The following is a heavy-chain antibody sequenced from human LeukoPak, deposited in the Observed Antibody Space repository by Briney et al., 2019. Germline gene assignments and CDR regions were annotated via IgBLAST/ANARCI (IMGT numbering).Heavy chain of an antibody. CDR2: INPNSGGT. V-gene: IGHV1-2*04. D-gene: IGHD3-22*01. J-gene: IGHJ5*02. CDR3: ARGPYYYDSSGYSPLEFDP. Sequence: ASVKVSCKASGYTFTGYYMHWVRQAPGQGLEWMGRINPNSGGTNYAQKFQGWVTMTRDTSISTAYMELSRLRSDDTAVYYCARGPYYYDSSGYSPLEFDPWGQGTLVTVSS. CDR1: GYTFTGYY.